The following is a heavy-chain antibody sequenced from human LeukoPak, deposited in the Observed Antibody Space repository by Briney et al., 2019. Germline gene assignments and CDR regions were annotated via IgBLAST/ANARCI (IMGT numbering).Heavy chain of an antibody. J-gene: IGHJ5*02. CDR1: GYTFTSYD. Sequence: ASVKVSCKASGYTFTSYDINWVRQATGQGLEWMGWMNPNSGNTGYAQKFQGRVTMTRNTSISTAYMELSSLRSEDTAVYYCARDGHSQDYYDSSGQNWFDPWGQGTLVTVSS. V-gene: IGHV1-8*01. CDR2: MNPNSGNT. CDR3: ARDGHSQDYYDSSGQNWFDP. D-gene: IGHD3-22*01.